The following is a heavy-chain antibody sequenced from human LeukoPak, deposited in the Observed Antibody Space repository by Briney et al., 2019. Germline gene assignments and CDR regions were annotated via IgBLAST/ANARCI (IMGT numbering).Heavy chain of an antibody. CDR1: GYTFTSYG. CDR2: ISAYNGNT. Sequence: ASVKVPCKASGYTFTSYGISWVRQAPGQGLEWMGWISAYNGNTNYAQKLQGRVTMTTDTSTSTAYMELRSLRSDDTAVYYCARDRSAAGFYYYYGMDVWGQGTTVTVSS. D-gene: IGHD6-13*01. J-gene: IGHJ6*02. CDR3: ARDRSAAGFYYYYGMDV. V-gene: IGHV1-18*01.